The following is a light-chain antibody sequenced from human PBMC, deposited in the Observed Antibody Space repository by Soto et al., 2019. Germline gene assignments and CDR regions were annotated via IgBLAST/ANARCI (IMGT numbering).Light chain of an antibody. CDR3: CSYARGSTLV. Sequence: QSALTQPASVSGSPGQSITISCTGTSSDVGSYNLVSWYQQHPGKAPKLMIYEDSKRPSGVSNRFFGSKSGNTASLTISGLQSEDEAAYFCCSYARGSTLVFGGGTKLTVL. CDR1: SSDVGSYNL. V-gene: IGLV2-23*01. CDR2: EDS. J-gene: IGLJ3*02.